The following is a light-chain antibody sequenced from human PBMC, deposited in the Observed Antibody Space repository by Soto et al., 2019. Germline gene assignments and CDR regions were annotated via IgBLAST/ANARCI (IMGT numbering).Light chain of an antibody. CDR1: QSIGNY. CDR3: QQSYTMPWT. J-gene: IGKJ1*01. CDR2: AAS. Sequence: DIQMTQSPSSLSASVGDRVTITCQASQSIGNYLNWYQHKSGKAPKLLIYAASRLQSGVPPRFSGSGSGTDLTLTISTLQPEDFATYYCQQSYTMPWTFGQGTKVEI. V-gene: IGKV1-39*01.